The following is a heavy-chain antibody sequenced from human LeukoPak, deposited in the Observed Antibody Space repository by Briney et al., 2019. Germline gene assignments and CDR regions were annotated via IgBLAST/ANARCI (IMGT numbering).Heavy chain of an antibody. J-gene: IGHJ4*02. CDR2: ISYDGSNK. D-gene: IGHD6-13*01. CDR1: GFTFSSYA. CDR3: AKDWVLSAAGPFDY. Sequence: GGSLRLSCAASGFTFSSYAMHWVRQAPGKGLEWVAVISYDGSNKYYADSVKGRFTISRDNSKNTLYLQMNSLRAEDTAVYYCAKDWVLSAAGPFDYWGQGTLVTVSS. V-gene: IGHV3-30-3*01.